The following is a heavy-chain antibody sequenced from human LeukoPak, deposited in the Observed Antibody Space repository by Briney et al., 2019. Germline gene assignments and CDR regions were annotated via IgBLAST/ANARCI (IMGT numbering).Heavy chain of an antibody. Sequence: PSETLSLTCAVSGGSISSGGYSWSWIRQPPGKGLEWIGYIYYSGSTYYNPSLKSRVTISVDTSKNQFSLKLSSVTAADTAVYYCARHPISSDYYYYYMDVWGKGTTVTISS. D-gene: IGHD3-22*01. CDR3: ARHPISSDYYYYYMDV. CDR2: IYYSGST. V-gene: IGHV4-30-2*03. J-gene: IGHJ6*03. CDR1: GGSISSGGYS.